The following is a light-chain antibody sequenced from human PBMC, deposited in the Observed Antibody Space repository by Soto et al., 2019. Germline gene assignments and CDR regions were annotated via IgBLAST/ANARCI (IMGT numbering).Light chain of an antibody. Sequence: IAISCTGTRSDVGAYNSVSWYQQYPGKAPKLMIHDVSNRPSGVSNRFSGSKSGSTASLTISGLQAEDEADYYCSSYTSSSSYVFGSGTKVTVL. CDR2: DVS. V-gene: IGLV2-14*04. CDR3: SSYTSSSSYV. J-gene: IGLJ1*01. CDR1: RSDVGAYNS.